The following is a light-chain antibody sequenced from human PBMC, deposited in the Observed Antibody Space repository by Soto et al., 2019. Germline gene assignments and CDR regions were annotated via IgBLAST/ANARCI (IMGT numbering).Light chain of an antibody. CDR2: GSS. V-gene: IGKV1-9*01. Sequence: IQLTQSPSSLSASVGDSVTITCRARQGIITYLAWYQQKPGKAPNLLIYGSSTLQSGVPLRFSGSGSGTDFTLTINSLPAEDFATYYCQQTRSYPSTFGGGTKVDIK. CDR3: QQTRSYPST. CDR1: QGIITY. J-gene: IGKJ4*01.